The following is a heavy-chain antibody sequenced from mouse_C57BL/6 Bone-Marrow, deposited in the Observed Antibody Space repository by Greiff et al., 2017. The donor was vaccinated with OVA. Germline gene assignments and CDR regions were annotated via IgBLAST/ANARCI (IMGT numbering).Heavy chain of an antibody. CDR2: ISSGGDYI. J-gene: IGHJ2*01. CDR3: TREGYYLYFDY. CDR1: GFTFRSYA. V-gene: IGHV5-9-1*02. D-gene: IGHD2-3*01. Sequence: EVQRVESGAGLVKPGGSLKLSCAASGFTFRSYAMSWVRQTPEKRLEWVAYISSGGDYIYYADTMKGRFAISRDNARNTLYLQMSSLKSEDTAMYYCTREGYYLYFDYWGQGTTLTVAS.